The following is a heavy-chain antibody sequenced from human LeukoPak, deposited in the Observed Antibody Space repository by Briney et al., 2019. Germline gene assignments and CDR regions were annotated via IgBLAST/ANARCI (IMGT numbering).Heavy chain of an antibody. Sequence: GGSLRLSCAASGFTFSSYGMHWVRQAPGKGLEWVAVISYDGSNKYYADSVKGRFTISRDNSKNTLYLQMNSLRAEDTAVYYCAKGGPYYGWGPDYYYYYGMDVWGQGTTVTVSS. CDR2: ISYDGSNK. CDR3: AKGGPYYGWGPDYYYYYGMDV. J-gene: IGHJ6*02. V-gene: IGHV3-30*18. D-gene: IGHD3-10*01. CDR1: GFTFSSYG.